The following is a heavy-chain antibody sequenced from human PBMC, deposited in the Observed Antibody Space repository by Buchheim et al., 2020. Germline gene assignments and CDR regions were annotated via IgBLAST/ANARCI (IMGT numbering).Heavy chain of an antibody. CDR1: GFTFSSYG. J-gene: IGHJ4*02. CDR3: ARAHEVATIAY. D-gene: IGHD5-12*01. CDR2: ISYDGSNK. Sequence: QVQLVESGGGVVQPGRSLRLSCAASGFTFSSYGMHWVRQAPGKGLEWVAVISYDGSNKYYADSVKGRFNISRDNSKNTLYLQMNSLRAEDTAVYYCARAHEVATIAYWGQGTL. V-gene: IGHV3-30*03.